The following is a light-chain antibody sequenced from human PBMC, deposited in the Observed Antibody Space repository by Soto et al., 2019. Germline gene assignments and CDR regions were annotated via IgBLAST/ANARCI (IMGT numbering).Light chain of an antibody. CDR2: RNN. J-gene: IGLJ3*02. V-gene: IGLV1-47*01. CDR3: AAWDDSLSGLGV. CDR1: SSNIGSNY. Sequence: QSVLTQPPSASGTPGQRVTISCSGSSSNIGSNYVYWYQQLPGTAPKLLIYRNNQRPSGVPDRFSGSKSGTSASLAIRGLRSEDEADYYCAAWDDSLSGLGVFGGGAKVTVL.